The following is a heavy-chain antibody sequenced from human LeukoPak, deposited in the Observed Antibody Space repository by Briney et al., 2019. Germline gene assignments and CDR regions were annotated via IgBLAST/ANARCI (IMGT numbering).Heavy chain of an antibody. CDR2: ISSSGSTI. V-gene: IGHV3-11*01. D-gene: IGHD4-17*01. CDR1: GFTVSSNY. J-gene: IGHJ4*02. CDR3: ARYLATVTSLDY. Sequence: PGGSLRLSCAASGFTVSSNYMSWVRQAPGKGLEWVSYISSSGSTIYYADSVKGRFTISRDNAKNSLYLQMNSLRAEDTAVYYCARYLATVTSLDYWGQGTLVTVSS.